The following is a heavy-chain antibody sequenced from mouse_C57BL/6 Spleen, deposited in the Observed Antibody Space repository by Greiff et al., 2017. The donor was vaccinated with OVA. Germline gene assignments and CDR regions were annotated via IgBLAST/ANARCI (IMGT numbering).Heavy chain of an antibody. D-gene: IGHD2-4*01. J-gene: IGHJ4*01. CDR2: IRSKSNNYAT. V-gene: IGHV10-1*01. CDR3: GRHYDYDYAMDY. Sequence: EVKLQESGGGLVQPKGSLKLSCAASGFSFNTYAMNWVRQAPGQGLEWVARIRSKSNNYATYYADSVKDRFTISRDDSESMLYLQMNNLKTEDTAMYYCGRHYDYDYAMDYWGQGTSVTVSS. CDR1: GFSFNTYA.